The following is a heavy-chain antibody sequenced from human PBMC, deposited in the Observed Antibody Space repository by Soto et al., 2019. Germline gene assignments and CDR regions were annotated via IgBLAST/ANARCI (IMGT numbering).Heavy chain of an antibody. CDR2: IYYSGST. CDR1: GGSISNGGYY. Sequence: QVQLQESGPGLVKPSQTLSLTCTVSGGSISNGGYYWSWIRQHPGKGLEWFGYIYYSGSTYYNPSLKSRVSMSVDTSKHQFSLKLSSVTAADTAVYYCARARLGLYYYGSGSYYKGGMDVWGQGTTVTVSS. V-gene: IGHV4-31*03. D-gene: IGHD3-10*01. CDR3: ARARLGLYYYGSGSYYKGGMDV. J-gene: IGHJ6*02.